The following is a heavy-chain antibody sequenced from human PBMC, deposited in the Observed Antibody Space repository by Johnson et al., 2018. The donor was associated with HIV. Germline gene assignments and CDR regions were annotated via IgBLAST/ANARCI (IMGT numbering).Heavy chain of an antibody. V-gene: IGHV3-9*01. Sequence: VQLVESGGGLVQPGGSLRLSCAASGFTFSSYAMSWVRQAPGKGLEWVSGISWNSGSIGYADSVKGRFTISRDNAKNSLYLQMNSLRAEDTALYYCAKVYYDSSGYGAFDIWGQGTMVTVSS. D-gene: IGHD3-22*01. CDR2: ISWNSGSI. CDR1: GFTFSSYA. J-gene: IGHJ3*02. CDR3: AKVYYDSSGYGAFDI.